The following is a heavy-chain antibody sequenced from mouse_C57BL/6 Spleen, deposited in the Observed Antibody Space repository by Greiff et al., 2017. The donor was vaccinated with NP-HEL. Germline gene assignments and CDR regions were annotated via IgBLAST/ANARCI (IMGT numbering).Heavy chain of an antibody. CDR2: IYPGSGST. CDR3: ARRGYYGSSFYAMDY. V-gene: IGHV1-55*01. D-gene: IGHD1-1*01. CDR1: GYTFTSYW. Sequence: QVQLKQPGAELVKPGASVKMSCKASGYTFTSYWITWVKQRPGQGLEWIGDIYPGSGSTNYNEKFKSKATLTVDTSSSTAYMQLSSLTSEDSAVYYCARRGYYGSSFYAMDYWGQGTSVTVSS. J-gene: IGHJ4*01.